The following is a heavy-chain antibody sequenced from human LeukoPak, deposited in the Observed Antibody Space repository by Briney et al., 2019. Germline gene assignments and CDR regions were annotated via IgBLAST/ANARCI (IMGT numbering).Heavy chain of an antibody. CDR3: ATDRSGSSAGSWAY. Sequence: GGSLRLSCAASGFTLTSYAMSWVRQAPGKGLEWVSLICGRGGNTYYADSVKGRFTISRDNSKNTLSLQMNSLRAEDTAVYYCATDRSGSSAGSWAYWGQGTLVAISS. D-gene: IGHD6-13*01. CDR2: ICGRGGNT. V-gene: IGHV3-23*01. J-gene: IGHJ4*02. CDR1: GFTLTSYA.